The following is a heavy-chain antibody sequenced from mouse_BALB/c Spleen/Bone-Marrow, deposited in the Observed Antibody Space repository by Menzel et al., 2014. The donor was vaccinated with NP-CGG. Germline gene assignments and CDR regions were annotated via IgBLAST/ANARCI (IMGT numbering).Heavy chain of an antibody. J-gene: IGHJ4*01. Sequence: VKLEESGPGLVAPLQSLSITCAVSGFSLTSYGVHWVRQPPGKGLEWLGVIWAGGSTNYNSALMSRLSISKDNSKSQVFLKMNSLQTDDTAMYYCAFRGMDYWGQGTSVTVSS. V-gene: IGHV2-9*02. CDR1: GFSLTSYG. CDR3: AFRGMDY. CDR2: IWAGGST.